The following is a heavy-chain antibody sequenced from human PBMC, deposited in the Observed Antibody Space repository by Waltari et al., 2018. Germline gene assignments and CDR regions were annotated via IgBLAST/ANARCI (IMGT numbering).Heavy chain of an antibody. D-gene: IGHD6-13*01. V-gene: IGHV4-4*02. CDR2: IYHSGRT. CDR3: AVVTWGQQLVGWFDP. CDR1: GGSISSSNW. Sequence: QVQLQESGPGLVKPSGTLSLTCAVSGGSISSSNWWSWVRQPPGKGLEWIGEIYHSGRTNYSPSLKIRVTISVDKSKNQFSLKLSSVTAADTAVYYCAVVTWGQQLVGWFDPWGQGTLVTVSS. J-gene: IGHJ5*02.